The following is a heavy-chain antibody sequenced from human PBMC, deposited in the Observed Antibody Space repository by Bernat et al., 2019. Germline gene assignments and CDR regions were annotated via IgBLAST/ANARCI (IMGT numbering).Heavy chain of an antibody. J-gene: IGHJ4*02. CDR3: TTQSTTLDY. CDR1: AFTFSKTW. Sequence: EVQLVESGGGLVKPGGSLRLSCAVSAFTFSKTWMHWVRQAPGKGLEWVGRIKSKSDGETTDYAAPVNGRFTISRDESKNTLYLQMNSLKTEDTAVYYCTTQSTTLDYWGQGTLVTVSP. V-gene: IGHV3-15*07. D-gene: IGHD1-1*01. CDR2: IKSKSDGETT.